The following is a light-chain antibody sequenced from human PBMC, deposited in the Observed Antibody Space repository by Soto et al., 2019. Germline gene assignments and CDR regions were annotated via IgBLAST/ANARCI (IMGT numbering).Light chain of an antibody. CDR2: EVS. CDR3: SSYAGNNIHYV. Sequence: QSVLTQPPSASGSAGQSVTISCTGTSTGVGGYNYVSWYQQHPGKAPKLMIYEVSKRPSGVPDRFSGSKSGNTASLTVSGLQAEDEADYYCSSYAGNNIHYVFGTGTKVTVL. V-gene: IGLV2-8*01. J-gene: IGLJ1*01. CDR1: STGVGGYNY.